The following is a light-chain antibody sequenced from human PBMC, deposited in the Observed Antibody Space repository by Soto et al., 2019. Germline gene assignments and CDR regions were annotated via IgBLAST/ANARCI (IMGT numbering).Light chain of an antibody. J-gene: IGKJ2*01. CDR2: GAS. CDR1: QSVSSN. V-gene: IGKV3-15*01. CDR3: QQYNNWPYT. Sequence: EIVMTQSPATLSVSPGERATLSYRASQSVSSNLAWYQQKPGQAPRLLIYGASTRATGIPARFSGSGSGTEFTLTISSLQSEDFAVYYCQQYNNWPYTLGQGTKLEIK.